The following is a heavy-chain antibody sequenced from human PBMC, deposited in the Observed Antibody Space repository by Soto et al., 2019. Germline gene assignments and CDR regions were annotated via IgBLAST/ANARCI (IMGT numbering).Heavy chain of an antibody. CDR3: AKTRGGVVVVPAVYYGMDV. J-gene: IGHJ6*02. V-gene: IGHV3-23*01. Sequence: EVQLLESGGGLVQPGGSLRLSCAASGFTFSSYAMSWVRQAPGKGLEWVSAISGSGGSTYYADSVKGRFTISRDNSKNTLYLQMNSLRAEDTAVYYCAKTRGGVVVVPAVYYGMDVWGQGTTVTVSS. CDR1: GFTFSSYA. CDR2: ISGSGGST. D-gene: IGHD2-2*01.